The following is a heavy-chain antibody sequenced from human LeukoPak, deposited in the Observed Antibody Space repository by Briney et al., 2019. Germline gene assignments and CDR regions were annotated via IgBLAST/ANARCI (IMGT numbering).Heavy chain of an antibody. CDR2: IYHRGST. D-gene: IGHD2-21*02. Sequence: SETLSLTCTVSGGSISSSSYYWGWIRQPPGKGLEWIGSIYHRGSTYYNPSLKSRVTISVDTSKNQFSLKLNSVTAADTAVYYCARYRNCGSDCYDAFDIWAKGQWSPSLQ. V-gene: IGHV4-39*07. CDR3: ARYRNCGSDCYDAFDI. CDR1: GGSISSSSYY. J-gene: IGHJ3*02.